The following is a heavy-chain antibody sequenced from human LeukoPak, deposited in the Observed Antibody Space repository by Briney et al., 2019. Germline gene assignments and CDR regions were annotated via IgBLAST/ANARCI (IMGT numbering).Heavy chain of an antibody. CDR3: AKEVADFDGFDI. Sequence: PGGSLRLSCAASGFTVSSNSMHWVRQAPGEGLEWVAVISSDGSGKNHADSVKGRFTISRDNSKNTLYLQMNSLRADDTAVYYCAKEVADFDGFDIWGQGTMVTVSS. CDR1: GFTVSSNS. J-gene: IGHJ3*02. V-gene: IGHV3-30*18. CDR2: ISSDGSGK. D-gene: IGHD2-21*02.